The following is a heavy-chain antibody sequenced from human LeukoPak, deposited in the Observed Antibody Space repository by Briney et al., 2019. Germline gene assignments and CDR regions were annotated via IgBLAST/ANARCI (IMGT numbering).Heavy chain of an antibody. Sequence: ASVKASCKASGYTFTNYDINWVRQATGQGLEWMGWMNPNSANTGYAQKFRGRVTMTRNTSISTAYMELSSLRSEDTAVYYCARVNCSSTSCRSKFLDYWGQGTLVTVSS. V-gene: IGHV1-8*01. CDR3: ARVNCSSTSCRSKFLDY. J-gene: IGHJ4*02. CDR1: GYTFTNYD. D-gene: IGHD2-2*01. CDR2: MNPNSANT.